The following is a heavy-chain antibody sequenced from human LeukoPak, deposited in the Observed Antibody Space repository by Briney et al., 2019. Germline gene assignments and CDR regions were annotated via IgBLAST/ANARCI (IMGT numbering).Heavy chain of an antibody. CDR3: ARGYYDSGGYYFDY. J-gene: IGHJ4*02. D-gene: IGHD3-22*01. Sequence: TGGSLRLSCDASGSSFSTYAMHWVRQAPGKGLEYVSAISSDGGITYYANSVEGRFTISRDNSKNTPYLQMGSLRAEDMAVYFCARGYYDSGGYYFDYWGQGTLVTVSS. CDR1: GSSFSTYA. CDR2: ISSDGGIT. V-gene: IGHV3-64*01.